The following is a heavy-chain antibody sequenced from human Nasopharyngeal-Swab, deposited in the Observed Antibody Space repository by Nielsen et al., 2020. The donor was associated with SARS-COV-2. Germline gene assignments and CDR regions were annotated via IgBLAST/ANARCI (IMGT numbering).Heavy chain of an antibody. J-gene: IGHJ4*02. V-gene: IGHV3-74*01. Sequence: VRQAPGKGLLWVSRIDTDGTITDYADSVKGRFTISRDNSKNTLYLQMNSLRADDTAVYYCARDDLNVRYSYVYRTVGLPDYWGQGTLVTVSS. CDR2: IDTDGTIT. D-gene: IGHD5-18*01. CDR3: ARDDLNVRYSYVYRTVGLPDY.